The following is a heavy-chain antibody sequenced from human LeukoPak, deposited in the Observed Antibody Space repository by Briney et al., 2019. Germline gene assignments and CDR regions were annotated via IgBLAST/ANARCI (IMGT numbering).Heavy chain of an antibody. J-gene: IGHJ1*01. D-gene: IGHD1-26*01. V-gene: IGHV1-8*01. CDR1: GYTFTSCD. CDR3: ARGPTEWELLFQH. CDR2: MNPNSGNT. Sequence: GASVKVSCKASGYTFTSCDINWVRQATGQGLEWMGWMNPNSGNTGYAQKFQGRVTMTRNTSISTAYMELSSLRSEDTAVYYCARGPTEWELLFQHWGQGTLVTVSS.